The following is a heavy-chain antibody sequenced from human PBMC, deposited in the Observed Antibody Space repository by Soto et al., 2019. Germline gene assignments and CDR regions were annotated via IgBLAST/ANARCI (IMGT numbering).Heavy chain of an antibody. Sequence: GGSLRLSCAASGFNFSQFGMHWVRQAPGKGLEWVAVVTFDGSKQYYTDSVRDRFAISRDNSKNTLYLQMNSLRPDDTAVYFCAYSTMVTTGFDYWGQGTLVTVSS. CDR2: VTFDGSKQ. D-gene: IGHD4-17*01. V-gene: IGHV3-30*03. CDR1: GFNFSQFG. J-gene: IGHJ4*02. CDR3: AYSTMVTTGFDY.